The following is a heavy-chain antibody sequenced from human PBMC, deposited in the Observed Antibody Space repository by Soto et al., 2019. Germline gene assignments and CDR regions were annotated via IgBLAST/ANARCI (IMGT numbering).Heavy chain of an antibody. D-gene: IGHD2-21*02. CDR3: AKGTEYCGGDCNYLFDY. V-gene: IGHV3-23*01. CDR1: GFTFSRYS. Sequence: GGSLRLSCAASGFTFSRYSMNWVRQAPGKGLEWVSSISAGGYNTYYADSVKGRITISRDNSKNTVYMQMKSLGAEDTAVYYCAKGTEYCGGDCNYLFDYWGQGTQVTVSS. CDR2: ISAGGYNT. J-gene: IGHJ4*02.